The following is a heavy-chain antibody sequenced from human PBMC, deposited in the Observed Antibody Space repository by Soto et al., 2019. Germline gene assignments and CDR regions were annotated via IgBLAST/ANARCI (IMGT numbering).Heavy chain of an antibody. Sequence: QVQLVESGGGVVQPGRSLRLSCAASGFTLSSYGMHWVRQAPGKGLEWVAVILYDGTNKYYADSVKGRFTVSRDNSKNTLYLEMNSLRTEDTAVYYCAKKKGSFCYFDLCGRGTLVTVSS. D-gene: IGHD2-15*01. V-gene: IGHV3-30*18. CDR3: AKKKGSFCYFDL. CDR2: ILYDGTNK. CDR1: GFTLSSYG. J-gene: IGHJ2*01.